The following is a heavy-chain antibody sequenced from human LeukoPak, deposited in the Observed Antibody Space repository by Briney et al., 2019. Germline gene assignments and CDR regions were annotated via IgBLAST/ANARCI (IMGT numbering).Heavy chain of an antibody. CDR3: ARGGSSTWRIGYYFDF. CDR1: GGSISSYY. CDR2: IYSSGSN. J-gene: IGHJ4*02. Sequence: SETLSLTCTVSGGSISSYYWNWIRQAPGNGLEWIGFIYSSGSNNYNPSLKSRVTMSVDTSKNQFSLKLRSVTDADTAVYHCARGGSSTWRIGYYFDFWGQGTLVTVSS. V-gene: IGHV4-59*01. D-gene: IGHD6-13*01.